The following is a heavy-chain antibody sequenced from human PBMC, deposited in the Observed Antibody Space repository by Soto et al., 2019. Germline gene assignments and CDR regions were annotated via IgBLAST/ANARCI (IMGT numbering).Heavy chain of an antibody. D-gene: IGHD3-10*01. J-gene: IGHJ5*02. CDR3: TTGVLLWFGEHLAP. CDR1: GDTFTSYY. CDR2: INPSGGT. V-gene: IGHV1-46*01. Sequence: ASVKVSCKASGDTFTSYYMHWVRQAPGQGLEWMGIINPSGGTSYAQKFQGRVTMTRDTSTGTVYMELSSLRSEDTAMYYCTTGVLLWFGEHLAPWGQGTLVTVSS.